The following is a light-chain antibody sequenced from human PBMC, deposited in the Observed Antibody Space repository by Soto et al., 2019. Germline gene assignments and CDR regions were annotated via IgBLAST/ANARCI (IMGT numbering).Light chain of an antibody. Sequence: IVLTQSPATLSLSPGERATLSCRASQSVSSYLAWYQQKPGQAPRLLMYEASSRATGIPDRFSGSGSGTDFALTISRLEAEDFAVYYCQQSSSSPITFGQGTRLEI. V-gene: IGKV3-11*01. J-gene: IGKJ5*01. CDR2: EAS. CDR3: QQSSSSPIT. CDR1: QSVSSY.